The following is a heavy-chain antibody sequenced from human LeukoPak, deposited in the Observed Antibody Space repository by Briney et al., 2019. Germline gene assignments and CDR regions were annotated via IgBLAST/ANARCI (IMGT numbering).Heavy chain of an antibody. CDR2: IYYSGST. Sequence: SETLSLTCTVSGGSISSSSYYWGWIRQPPGKGLEWIGSIYYSGSTYYNPSLKSRVTISVDTSKNQFSLKLSSVTAADTAVYYCARDQFGSYDYVWGSSDIWGQGTMVTVSS. J-gene: IGHJ3*02. CDR1: GGSISSSSYY. D-gene: IGHD3-16*01. V-gene: IGHV4-39*07. CDR3: ARDQFGSYDYVWGSSDI.